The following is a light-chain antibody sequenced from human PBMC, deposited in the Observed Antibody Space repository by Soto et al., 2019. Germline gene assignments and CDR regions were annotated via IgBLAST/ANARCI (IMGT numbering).Light chain of an antibody. CDR2: EVN. Sequence: QSVLTQPASVSGSPGQSITISCTGTSNDIGTYNRVSWYQQPPGTAPKLIIYEVNNRPSGVPDRFSGSKSGNTASLTISGLQAEDEADYYCNSFTTSSTYVFGTGTKV. CDR1: SNDIGTYNR. V-gene: IGLV2-18*02. J-gene: IGLJ1*01. CDR3: NSFTTSSTYV.